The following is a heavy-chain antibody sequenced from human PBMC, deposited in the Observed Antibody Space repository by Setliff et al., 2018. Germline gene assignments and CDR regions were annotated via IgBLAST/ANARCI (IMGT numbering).Heavy chain of an antibody. CDR2: IKEDGSQR. J-gene: IGHJ3*02. CDR3: TRPLIEMTTMGAFDI. D-gene: IGHD4-4*01. Sequence: LRLSCAASGFDFKTHWMDWARQAPGKGLEWVANIKEDGSQRNYVDAVRGRFTVSRDNAKNSLYLHLTSLRAEDTALYYCTRPLIEMTTMGAFDIWGQGTMVTVSS. CDR1: GFDFKTHW. V-gene: IGHV3-7*01.